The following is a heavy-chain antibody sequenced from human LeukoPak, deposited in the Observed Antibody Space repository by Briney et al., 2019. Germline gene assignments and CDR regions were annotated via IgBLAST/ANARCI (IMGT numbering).Heavy chain of an antibody. CDR1: GGSISGYY. J-gene: IGHJ4*02. Sequence: SETLSLTCAVSGGSISGYYWMWVRQPPGKGLEWIGYVHYTGGTRYNPSLKSRVTISVDTSQNQFSLKLSAVTAADTAVYYCAREIPAAGHFDYWGQGFLVTVSS. CDR3: AREIPAAGHFDY. D-gene: IGHD6-13*01. V-gene: IGHV4-59*01. CDR2: VHYTGGT.